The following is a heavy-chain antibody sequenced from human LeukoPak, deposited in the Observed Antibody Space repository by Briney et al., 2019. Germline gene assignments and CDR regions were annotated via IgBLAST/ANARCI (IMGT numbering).Heavy chain of an antibody. CDR1: GYTLIALS. D-gene: IGHD2-2*01. V-gene: IGHV1-24*01. CDR2: FDPEDGEK. CDR3: ASGFAYQYFDS. J-gene: IGHJ4*02. Sequence: ASVKVSCKVSGYTLIALSIHWVRQAPGRGLEWMGGFDPEDGEKIYAQKFQGRFTMTEDTSTDTAYMELSSLGSDDTAVYYCASGFAYQYFDSWGQGTLVTVSS.